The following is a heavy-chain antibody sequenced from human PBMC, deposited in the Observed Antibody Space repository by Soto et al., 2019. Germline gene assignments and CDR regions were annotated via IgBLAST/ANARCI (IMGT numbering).Heavy chain of an antibody. CDR1: GFFISSGNY. D-gene: IGHD2-15*01. CDR2: IFHGGNT. Sequence: SATLSLTCAVSGFFISSGNYWGWIRKPPGKGLEWIGSIFHGGNTYYNPSLKSRVTISVDMSKNQFSLKLNSVTAADTAVYYCARARWYDAFDVWGQGTVVTVSS. V-gene: IGHV4-38-2*01. J-gene: IGHJ3*01. CDR3: ARARWYDAFDV.